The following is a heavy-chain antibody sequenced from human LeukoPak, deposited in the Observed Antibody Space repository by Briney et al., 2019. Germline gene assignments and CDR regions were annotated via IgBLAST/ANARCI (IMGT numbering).Heavy chain of an antibody. V-gene: IGHV4-59*01. J-gene: IGHJ3*02. CDR3: ARVPIWVAGSDAFDI. CDR1: GGSISGDY. CDR2: IYYSGST. Sequence: SETLSLTCTVSGGSISGDYWSWIRQPPGKGLEWIGYIYYSGSTNYNPSLKSRVTISVDTSKNQFSLKLSSVTAADTAVYYCARVPIWVAGSDAFDIWGQGTMVTVSS. D-gene: IGHD6-19*01.